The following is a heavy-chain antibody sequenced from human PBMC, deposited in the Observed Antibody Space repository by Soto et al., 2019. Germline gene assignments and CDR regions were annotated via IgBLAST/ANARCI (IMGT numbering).Heavy chain of an antibody. D-gene: IGHD2-2*01. Sequence: GGSLKISCASSGFTFSSYEMNWVRQAPGKGLEWVSYISSSGSTIYYADSVKGRFTISRDNAKNSLYLQMNSLRAEDTAVYYCARDSRYCSSTSCSPHWYYGMDVWGQGTTVTVSS. V-gene: IGHV3-48*03. CDR3: ARDSRYCSSTSCSPHWYYGMDV. CDR1: GFTFSSYE. J-gene: IGHJ6*02. CDR2: ISSSGSTI.